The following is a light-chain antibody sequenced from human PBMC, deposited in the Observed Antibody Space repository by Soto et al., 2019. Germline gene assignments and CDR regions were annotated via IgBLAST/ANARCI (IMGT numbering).Light chain of an antibody. V-gene: IGKV3-15*01. CDR1: QSVGGN. CDR3: QQESDWPPYT. J-gene: IGKJ2*01. Sequence: ETVMTQSPVTLSVSPGERATLSCRASQSVGGNVAWYQQKPGQAPRLLMYAASTRATGIPARFSGSGSGTEFTLTISSLQSDDSAGYVCQQESDWPPYTFGQGKKLEIK. CDR2: AAS.